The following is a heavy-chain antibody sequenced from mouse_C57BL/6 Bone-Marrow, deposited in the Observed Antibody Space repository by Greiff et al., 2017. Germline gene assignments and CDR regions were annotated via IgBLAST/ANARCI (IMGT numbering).Heavy chain of an antibody. V-gene: IGHV1-69*01. J-gene: IGHJ4*01. Sequence: QVQLQQSGAELVMPGASVKLSCKASGYTFTSYWMHWVKQRPGQGLEWIGEIDPSDSYTNYNQKFKGKSTLTVDKSSSPAYMQLRSLTSGDSAVFDGASSTTTGVPCDLDYWGQGTSVTVSS. CDR2: IDPSDSYT. CDR1: GYTFTSYW. D-gene: IGHD1-1*01. CDR3: ASSTTTGVPCDLDY.